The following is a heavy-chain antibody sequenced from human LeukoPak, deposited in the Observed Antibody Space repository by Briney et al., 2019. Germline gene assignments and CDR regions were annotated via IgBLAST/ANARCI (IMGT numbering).Heavy chain of an antibody. CDR3: ARQVVAVAGTGYFDY. J-gene: IGHJ4*02. Sequence: SETLSLTCTVSGGSIRSSSYYWGWIRQPPGKGLEWIVCIYYSGSTDYNASLKSRGTISVDTSKNQFSLKLNSVTAADTAVYFCARQVVAVAGTGYFDYWGQGTLFTVSS. CDR2: IYYSGST. D-gene: IGHD6-19*01. V-gene: IGHV4-39*01. CDR1: GGSIRSSSYY.